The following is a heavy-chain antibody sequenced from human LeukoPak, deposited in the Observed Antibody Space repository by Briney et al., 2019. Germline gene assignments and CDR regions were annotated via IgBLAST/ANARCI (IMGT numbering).Heavy chain of an antibody. J-gene: IGHJ5*02. CDR1: GDSISRDF. V-gene: IGHV4-4*07. CDR2: IYTRGST. Sequence: PSETLSLTCTVTGDSISRDFWNWIRQPVGKELEWIGRIYTRGSTNYNPSLKSRVTISVDTSKNQFSLKLSSVTAADTAVYYCARGTYYYGSGSNWFDPWGQGTLVTVSS. CDR3: ARGTYYYGSGSNWFDP. D-gene: IGHD3-10*01.